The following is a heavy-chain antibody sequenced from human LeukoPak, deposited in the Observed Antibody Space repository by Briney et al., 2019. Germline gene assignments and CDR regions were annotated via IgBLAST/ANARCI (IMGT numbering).Heavy chain of an antibody. Sequence: ASVKVSCKASGYTFTGYYLHWVRQAPGQGLEWMGWIHPNSGDTKFAQKFQGRVTMTRDTSINTASMELSSLKPDDTAVYYCARGGGNGMGWVGHYFYMDVWGKGTTVTVSS. D-gene: IGHD4-23*01. CDR3: ARGGGNGMGWVGHYFYMDV. CDR2: IHPNSGDT. V-gene: IGHV1-2*02. CDR1: GYTFTGYY. J-gene: IGHJ6*03.